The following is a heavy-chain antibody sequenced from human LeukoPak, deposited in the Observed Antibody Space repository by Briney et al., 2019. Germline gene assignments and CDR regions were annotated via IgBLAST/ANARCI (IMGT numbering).Heavy chain of an antibody. CDR1: GGSISSGSYY. J-gene: IGHJ6*03. D-gene: IGHD2-2*01. CDR3: ARAGHCNSTSCSGWDYYYYYMDV. V-gene: IGHV4-61*02. Sequence: SQTLSLTCTVSGGSISSGSYYWSWIRQPAGKGLEWIGRIYTSGSTNYNPSLKSRVTISVDTSKNQFSLKLSSVTAADTAVYYCARAGHCNSTSCSGWDYYYYYMDVWGKGTTVTVSS. CDR2: IYTSGST.